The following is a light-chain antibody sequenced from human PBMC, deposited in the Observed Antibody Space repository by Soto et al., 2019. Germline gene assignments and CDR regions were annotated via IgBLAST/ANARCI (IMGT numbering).Light chain of an antibody. V-gene: IGKV1-33*01. CDR1: QSINIW. J-gene: IGKJ4*01. CDR2: HAS. CDR3: QQYDNLPLT. Sequence: DIQMTQSPSTLSASVGDRVTITCRASQSINIWLAWYQQKPGKAPKFLIYHASDLETGVPSRFSGSGSGTDFTFTINSLQPEDIATYYCQQYDNLPLTFGGGTKVDIK.